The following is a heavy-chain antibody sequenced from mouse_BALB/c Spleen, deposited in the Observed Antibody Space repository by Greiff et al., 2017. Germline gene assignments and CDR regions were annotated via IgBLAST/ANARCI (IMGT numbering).Heavy chain of an antibody. CDR3: ARNYEMDY. CDR1: GFTFSSFG. V-gene: IGHV5-17*02. Sequence: EVKLLESGGGLVQPGGSRKLSCAASGFTFSSFGMHWVRQAPEKGLEWVAYISSGSSTIYYADTVKGRFTISRDNPKNTLFLQMTSLRSEDTAMYYCARNYEMDYWGQGTSVTVSS. CDR2: ISSGSSTI. J-gene: IGHJ4*01.